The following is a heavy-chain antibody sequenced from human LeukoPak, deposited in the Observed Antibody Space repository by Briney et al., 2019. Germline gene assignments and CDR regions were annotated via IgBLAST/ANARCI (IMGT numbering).Heavy chain of an antibody. CDR3: ARGGGAPDY. CDR1: GFTFSSYS. Sequence: PGGSLRLSCVASGFTFSSYSMNWVRQAPGKGLEWVSYITGSSSAIYYADSVKGRFTISRDNAKNSLYLQMNSLRAEDTAVYYCARGGGAPDYWGQGTLVTVSS. CDR2: ITGSSSAI. V-gene: IGHV3-48*01. D-gene: IGHD3-16*01. J-gene: IGHJ4*02.